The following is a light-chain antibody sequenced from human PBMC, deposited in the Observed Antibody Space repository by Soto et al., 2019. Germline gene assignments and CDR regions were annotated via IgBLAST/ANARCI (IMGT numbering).Light chain of an antibody. CDR1: QSVNSN. V-gene: IGKV3-15*01. Sequence: EIAMTQSPATLSVSPGERATLPCRASQSVNSNLAWYQQKPGQAPRLLIYGASTRATGIPARFSGSGSGTDFTVTISSLQSEDFAVYYCQQYNNWPLTFGGGTKVEIK. J-gene: IGKJ4*01. CDR3: QQYNNWPLT. CDR2: GAS.